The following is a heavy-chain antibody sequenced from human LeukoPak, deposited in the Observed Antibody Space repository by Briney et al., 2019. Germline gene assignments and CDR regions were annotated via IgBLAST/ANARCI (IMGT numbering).Heavy chain of an antibody. D-gene: IGHD4-17*01. CDR1: GGTFSSYA. CDR3: ARDHPTQPLPFDP. Sequence: SVKVSCKASGGTFSSYAISWVRQAPGQGLEWMGGIIPIFGTANYAQKFQGRVTITADESTSTAYMELSSLRSEDTAVYYCARDHPTQPLPFDPWGQGTLVTVSS. J-gene: IGHJ5*02. V-gene: IGHV1-69*01. CDR2: IIPIFGTA.